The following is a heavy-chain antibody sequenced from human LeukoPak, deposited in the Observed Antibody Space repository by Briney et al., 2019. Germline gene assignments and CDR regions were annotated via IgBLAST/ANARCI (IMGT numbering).Heavy chain of an antibody. Sequence: GGSLRPSCAASGFTFSSYSMNWVRQAPGKGLEWVSSISSSSSYIYYADSVKGRFTISRDNAKNSLYLQMNSLRAEDTAVYYCARDLRSDYGDYWGQGTLVTVSS. D-gene: IGHD3-3*01. CDR1: GFTFSSYS. J-gene: IGHJ4*02. CDR3: ARDLRSDYGDY. CDR2: ISSSSSYI. V-gene: IGHV3-21*01.